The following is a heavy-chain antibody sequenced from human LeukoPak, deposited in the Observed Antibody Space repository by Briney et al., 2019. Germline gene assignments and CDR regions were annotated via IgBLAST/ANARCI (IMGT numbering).Heavy chain of an antibody. CDR1: GGSISSSNW. J-gene: IGHJ3*02. Sequence: SETLSLTCAVSGGSISSSNWWSWVRQPPGKGLEWIGEIYHSGSTNYNPSLKSRVTISVDKSKNQFSLKLGSVTAADTAVYYCARVRKEWTDYDAFDIWGQGTMVTVSS. D-gene: IGHD5-12*01. CDR2: IYHSGST. V-gene: IGHV4-4*02. CDR3: ARVRKEWTDYDAFDI.